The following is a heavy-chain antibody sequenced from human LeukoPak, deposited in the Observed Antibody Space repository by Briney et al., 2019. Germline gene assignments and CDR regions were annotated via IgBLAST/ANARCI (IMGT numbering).Heavy chain of an antibody. CDR2: FDPEDGET. Sequence: VASVKVSCKVSGYTLTELSMHWVRQAPGKGLEWMGGFDPEDGETIYAQKFQGRVTMTEDTSTDTAYMELSSLRSEDTAVYYCATDINYHGSGSHDYWGQGTLVTVSS. D-gene: IGHD3-10*01. V-gene: IGHV1-24*01. CDR1: GYTLTELS. J-gene: IGHJ4*02. CDR3: ATDINYHGSGSHDY.